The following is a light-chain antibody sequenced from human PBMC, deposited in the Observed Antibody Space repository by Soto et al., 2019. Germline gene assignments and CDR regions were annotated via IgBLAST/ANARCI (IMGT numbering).Light chain of an antibody. V-gene: IGKV3-20*01. CDR3: QQYGTSPYT. Sequence: EIVLTPSPGTLSLSPGERATLSCRASQSVNSNYLGWYQKKPAQAPRLLIYAASSRATGVPDRFSGSGSGTDFTLTISRLEPEDFAVYYCQQYGTSPYTFGQGTKVYIK. CDR1: QSVNSNY. CDR2: AAS. J-gene: IGKJ2*01.